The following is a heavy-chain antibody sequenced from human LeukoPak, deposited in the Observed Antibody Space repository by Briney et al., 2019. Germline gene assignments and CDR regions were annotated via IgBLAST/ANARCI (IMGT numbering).Heavy chain of an antibody. CDR3: ARRAWGASYYGSGRNYYMDV. J-gene: IGHJ6*03. V-gene: IGHV4-39*07. Sequence: SETLSLTCTVSGDSISSSSYCWGWIRQPPGKGLEWIGSICYSGSTYYNPSLKSRVTISVDTSKNQFSLKLSSVTAADTAVYYCARRAWGASYYGSGRNYYMDVWGKGTTVTISS. D-gene: IGHD3-10*01. CDR2: ICYSGST. CDR1: GDSISSSSYC.